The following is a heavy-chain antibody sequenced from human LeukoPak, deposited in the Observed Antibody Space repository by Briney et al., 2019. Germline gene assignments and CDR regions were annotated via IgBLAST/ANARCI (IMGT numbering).Heavy chain of an antibody. CDR2: IIPILGIA. Sequence: SVKVSCKASGGTFSSYAISWVRQAPGQGLEWMGRIIPILGIANYAQKLQGRVTMTTDTSTSTAYMELRSLRSDDTAVYYCARDYDILTGQPGTFDPWGQGTLVTVSS. D-gene: IGHD3-9*01. J-gene: IGHJ5*02. CDR3: ARDYDILTGQPGTFDP. CDR1: GGTFSSYA. V-gene: IGHV1-69*04.